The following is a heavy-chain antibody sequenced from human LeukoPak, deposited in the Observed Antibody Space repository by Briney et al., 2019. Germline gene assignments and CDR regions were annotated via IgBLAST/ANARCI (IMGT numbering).Heavy chain of an antibody. CDR1: GFTFSNAW. J-gene: IGHJ4*02. V-gene: IGHV3-15*01. CDR2: IKSKTDVGTT. D-gene: IGHD3-22*01. CDR3: TTDDNSSDELLDY. Sequence: GGSLRLSCAASGFTFSNAWMSWVRQAPGKGLEWVGRIKSKTDVGTTDYAAPVKGRFTISRDDSKNTLYLQMNSMKTEDTDVYYCTTDDNSSDELLDYWGQGTLVTVSS.